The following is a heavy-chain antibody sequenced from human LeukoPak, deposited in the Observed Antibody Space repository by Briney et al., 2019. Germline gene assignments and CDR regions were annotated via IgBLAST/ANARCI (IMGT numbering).Heavy chain of an antibody. D-gene: IGHD5-18*01. Sequence: GGSLRLPCVASGFTFKSYGMTWVRQVPGKGLEWLSSITGAGTSTKYADSVNGRFTISRDNSKNTLSLQMTGLRAEDTAVHYCARKVAVAMDLDYWGQGTLVTVSS. CDR2: ITGAGTST. CDR1: GFTFKSYG. V-gene: IGHV3-23*01. CDR3: ARKVAVAMDLDY. J-gene: IGHJ4*02.